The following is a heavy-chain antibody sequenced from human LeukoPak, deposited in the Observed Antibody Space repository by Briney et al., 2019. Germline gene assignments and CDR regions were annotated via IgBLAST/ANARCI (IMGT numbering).Heavy chain of an antibody. D-gene: IGHD2-2*01. CDR1: GYTLTELS. V-gene: IGHV1-24*01. CDR3: ATLRNYCSSTSCQNWFDP. CDR2: FDPEDGET. J-gene: IGHJ5*02. Sequence: ASVKVSCKVSGYTLTELSMHWVRQAPGKGLEWMGGFDPEDGETIYAQKFQGRVTMTEDTSADTAYMELSSLRSEDTAVYYCATLRNYCSSTSCQNWFDPWGQGTLVTVSS.